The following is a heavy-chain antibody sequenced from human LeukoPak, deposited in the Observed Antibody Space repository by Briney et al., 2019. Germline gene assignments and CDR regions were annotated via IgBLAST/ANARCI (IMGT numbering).Heavy chain of an antibody. CDR3: ARDPQRGSYYPYNWFDP. Sequence: GASVKVSCKASGGTFSSYAISWVRQAPGQGLEWMGGIIPIFGTANYAQKLQGRVTMTTDTSTSTAYMELRSLRSDDTAVDYCARDPQRGSYYPYNWFDPWGQGTLVTVSS. CDR2: IIPIFGTA. CDR1: GGTFSSYA. J-gene: IGHJ5*02. V-gene: IGHV1-69*05. D-gene: IGHD1-26*01.